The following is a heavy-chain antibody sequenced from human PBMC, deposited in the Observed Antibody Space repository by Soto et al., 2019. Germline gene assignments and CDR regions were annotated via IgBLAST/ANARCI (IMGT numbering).Heavy chain of an antibody. Sequence: SETLSLTCAVSGVSVTNGDYYWTWMRQSPGKGLEWIGNIYYTETTNYNPSLNSRLSISIGTSRNQFSLQLTSVTAADTAIYYCARQRRGGYWFDPWGQGTLVTVSS. CDR2: IYYTETT. CDR3: ARQRRGGYWFDP. CDR1: GVSVTNGDYY. J-gene: IGHJ5*02. V-gene: IGHV4-30-4*01.